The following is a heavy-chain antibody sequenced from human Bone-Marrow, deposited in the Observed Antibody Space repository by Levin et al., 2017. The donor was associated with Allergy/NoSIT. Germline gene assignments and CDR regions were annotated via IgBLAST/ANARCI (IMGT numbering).Heavy chain of an antibody. D-gene: IGHD6-25*01. CDR2: ISWNSAGR. V-gene: IGHV3-9*01. CDR3: AKDVTDIAAVGYFDL. Sequence: PGGPLRLSCVASGFTFDDFGMHWVRQAPGQGLEWVSGISWNSAGRGYADSVKGRFTISRDNAKKSLYLQMNSLGTEDTALYYCAKDVTDIAAVGYFDLWGRGTLVTVSS. CDR1: GFTFDDFG. J-gene: IGHJ2*01.